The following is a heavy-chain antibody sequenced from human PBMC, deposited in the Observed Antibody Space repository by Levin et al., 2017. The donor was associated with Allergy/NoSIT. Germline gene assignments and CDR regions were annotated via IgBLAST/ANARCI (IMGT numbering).Heavy chain of an antibody. V-gene: IGHV3-23*01. D-gene: IGHD5-18*01. CDR1: GFTFSHYA. J-gene: IGHJ1*01. Sequence: GESLKISCAASGFTFSHYAMSWVRQAPGKGLEWVASITGSGDSTRDADSVRGRFSISRDTPLNTLYLQMNSLRAEDTAVYYCARHLGISSGYNFEQWGQGTLVTVSS. CDR3: ARHLGISSGYNFEQ. CDR2: ITGSGDST.